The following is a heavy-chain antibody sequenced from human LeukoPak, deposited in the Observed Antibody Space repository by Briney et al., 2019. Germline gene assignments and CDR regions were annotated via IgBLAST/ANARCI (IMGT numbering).Heavy chain of an antibody. CDR1: GFTFSSYA. V-gene: IGHV3-23*01. CDR2: ISGSGGGT. CDR3: AKDSPYSSSWWFYFDY. J-gene: IGHJ4*02. D-gene: IGHD6-13*01. Sequence: GGPMRLSCAASGFTFSSYAMSWVRQAPGKGLGWVSAISGSGGGTYYADSVKGRFTISRDNSKNTLYLQMNSLRAEDTAVYYCAKDSPYSSSWWFYFDYWGQGTLVTVSS.